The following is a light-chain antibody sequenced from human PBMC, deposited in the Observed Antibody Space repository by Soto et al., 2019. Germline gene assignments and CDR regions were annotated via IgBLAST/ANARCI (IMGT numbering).Light chain of an antibody. J-gene: IGKJ1*01. V-gene: IGKV3-15*01. Sequence: EIVMTQSPATVSVFPGESATLSCRASQSITSSVAWYQQKPGQAPKLLIYAASTRPKGISDRFSGSGSGTELTLAMSGLQSEDFAVYYCQQYIYRPWTFGQGTKVESK. CDR2: AAS. CDR3: QQYIYRPWT. CDR1: QSITSS.